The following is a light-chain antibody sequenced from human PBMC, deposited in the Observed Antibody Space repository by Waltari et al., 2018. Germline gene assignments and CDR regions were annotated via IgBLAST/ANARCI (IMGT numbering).Light chain of an antibody. Sequence: DIQMTQSPSSLSASVGDRVTITCRASQNINKYLHWYQQKPGKAPKLLIYAASSLQSWDPSRFSGGGSGTDFTLTITSLQPGDFATYYCQQASRTPLTFGGGTKVGI. J-gene: IGKJ4*01. V-gene: IGKV1-39*01. CDR1: QNINKY. CDR2: AAS. CDR3: QQASRTPLT.